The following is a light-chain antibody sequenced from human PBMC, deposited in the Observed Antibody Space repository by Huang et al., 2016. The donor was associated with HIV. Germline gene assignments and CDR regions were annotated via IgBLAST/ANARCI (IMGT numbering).Light chain of an antibody. J-gene: IGKJ5*01. CDR2: DSS. Sequence: DIQVTQSPSSLSASVGDRVTITCRTSQPINNYLNWYQQKPGKAPKLLIYDSSTLQSGVPSRFSGSGSGTDFTLTISSLQPEDFATYYCQQSYSMPITFGLGTRLEI. CDR3: QQSYSMPIT. CDR1: QPINNY. V-gene: IGKV1-39*01.